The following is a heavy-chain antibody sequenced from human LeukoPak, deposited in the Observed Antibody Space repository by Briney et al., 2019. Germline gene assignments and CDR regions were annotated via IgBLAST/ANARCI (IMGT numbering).Heavy chain of an antibody. CDR2: ISGSGGST. CDR1: GFTLSRYW. J-gene: IGHJ4*02. CDR3: AKASGYIVVVPAAHIDY. D-gene: IGHD2-2*01. V-gene: IGHV3-23*01. Sequence: GGSLRLSCAASGFTLSRYWMYWVRQAPGKGLEWVSAISGSGGSTYYADSVKGRFTVSRDNSKNTLYLQMNSLRAEDTAVYYCAKASGYIVVVPAAHIDYWGQGTLVTVSS.